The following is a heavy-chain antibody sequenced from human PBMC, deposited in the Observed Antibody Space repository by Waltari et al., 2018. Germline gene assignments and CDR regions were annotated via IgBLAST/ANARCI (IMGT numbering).Heavy chain of an antibody. J-gene: IGHJ3*02. CDR1: GGSFSGSS. Sequence: QVQLQQWGAGLLKPSETLSLTCAVYGGSFSGSSWSWTRHPPGKGLEWIGEINHSGSTNYNPSLKSRVTISVDTSKNQFSLKLSSVTAADTAVYYCARGPDIVATIKDDAFDIWGQGTMVTVSS. D-gene: IGHD5-12*01. CDR3: ARGPDIVATIKDDAFDI. V-gene: IGHV4-34*01. CDR2: INHSGST.